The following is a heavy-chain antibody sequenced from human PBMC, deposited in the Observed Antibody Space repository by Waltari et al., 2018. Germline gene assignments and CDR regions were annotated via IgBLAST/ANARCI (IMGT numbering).Heavy chain of an antibody. V-gene: IGHV1-69*04. CDR3: ARDALAGSYFDY. J-gene: IGHJ4*01. Sequence: QVQLVQSGAEVKKPGSSVKVSCMGSGGTCGSYVVNWVRQAPGQGLEWMGRIVPILGLTDYAQKFQGRVTMTADKSTDTAHMELSSLRSEDTALYYCARDALAGSYFDYWGHGTLVTVSS. CDR1: GGTCGSYV. D-gene: IGHD6-19*01. CDR2: IVPILGLT.